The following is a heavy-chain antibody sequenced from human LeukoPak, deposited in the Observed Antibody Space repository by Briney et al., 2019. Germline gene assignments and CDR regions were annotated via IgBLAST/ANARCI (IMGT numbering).Heavy chain of an antibody. J-gene: IGHJ4*02. D-gene: IGHD3-16*01. CDR2: INAGNGNT. Sequence: ASVKVSCKASGYTFTNYAIHWVRQAPGQRLEWMGWINAGNGNTEYSQNLQDRVTITRDTSATTAYMELSSLRSEDTAVYYCAMDYRLWGQGTLVTVSS. CDR1: GYTFTNYA. CDR3: AMDYRL. V-gene: IGHV1-3*01.